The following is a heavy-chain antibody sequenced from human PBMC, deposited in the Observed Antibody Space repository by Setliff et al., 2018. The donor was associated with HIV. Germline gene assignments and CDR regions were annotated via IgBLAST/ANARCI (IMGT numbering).Heavy chain of an antibody. D-gene: IGHD2-2*01. V-gene: IGHV3-30*02. CDR1: GFTFSNYA. Sequence: PGGSLRLSCAASGFTFSNYAMHWVRQAPGKGLEWVAVIWYDGSNKYYSDSVKGRFTISRDNSKNTLYLQMYSLRADDTAVYYCAKAWSVILPSSIYNAFDIWGQGTMGTVS. CDR3: AKAWSVILPSSIYNAFDI. J-gene: IGHJ3*02. CDR2: IWYDGSNK.